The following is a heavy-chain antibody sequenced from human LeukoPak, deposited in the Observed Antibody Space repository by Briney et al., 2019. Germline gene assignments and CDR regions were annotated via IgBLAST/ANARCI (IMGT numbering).Heavy chain of an antibody. V-gene: IGHV3-15*01. CDR3: TTELFCSGGSCYYFDY. CDR1: GFTFSNAW. Sequence: KPGGSLRLSCAASGFTFSNAWMSWVRQAPGKGLEWDGRIKSKTDGGTTDYAAPVKGRFTISRDDSKNTLYLQMNSLKTEDTAVYYCTTELFCSGGSCYYFDYWGQGTLVTVSS. D-gene: IGHD2-15*01. CDR2: IKSKTDGGTT. J-gene: IGHJ4*02.